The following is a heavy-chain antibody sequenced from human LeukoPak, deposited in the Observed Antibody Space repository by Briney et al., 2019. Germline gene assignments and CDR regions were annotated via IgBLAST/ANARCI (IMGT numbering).Heavy chain of an antibody. V-gene: IGHV3-30*03. D-gene: IGHD6-19*01. CDR1: GFTFSNHV. CDR2: ISYDGSNI. CDR3: ARDRPGISVAGALDY. J-gene: IGHJ4*02. Sequence: GRSLRLSCAASGFTFSNHVMHWVRQAPGKGLEWVAVISYDGSNIYYADSVKGRFTISRDNSRNTLYLQMNSLRAEDTAVYYCARDRPGISVAGALDYWGQGTRVTVSS.